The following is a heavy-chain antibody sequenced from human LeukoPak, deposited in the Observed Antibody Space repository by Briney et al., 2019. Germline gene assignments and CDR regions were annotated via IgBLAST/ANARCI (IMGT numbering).Heavy chain of an antibody. J-gene: IGHJ4*02. V-gene: IGHV3-21*01. CDR1: GFTFSTYS. CDR3: ATNYYSDW. Sequence: GGSLRLSCVASGFTFSTYSMNWVRQAPGKGLEWVSSITSSSDYIYYADSVEGRSTISRDNAKNSLYLQMNSLRAEDTAVYYCATNYYSDWWGQGTLVTVSS. CDR2: ITSSSDYI.